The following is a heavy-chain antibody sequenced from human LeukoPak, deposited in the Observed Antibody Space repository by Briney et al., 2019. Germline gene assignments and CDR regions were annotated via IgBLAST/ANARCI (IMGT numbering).Heavy chain of an antibody. CDR1: GFTFSSYS. J-gene: IGHJ4*02. D-gene: IGHD3-22*01. CDR3: AKDPTHYRVWDNYDSTVLSY. CDR2: ISSSSSYI. V-gene: IGHV3-21*01. Sequence: PGGSLRLSCAASGFTFSSYSMNWVRQAPGKGLERVSSISSSSSYIYYADSVKGRFTISRDNSKNTLYLQMNSLRAADTAVYYCAKDPTHYRVWDNYDSTVLSYWGQGTLVTVSS.